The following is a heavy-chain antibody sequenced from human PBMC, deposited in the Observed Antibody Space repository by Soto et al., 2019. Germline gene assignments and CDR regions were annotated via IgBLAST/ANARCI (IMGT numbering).Heavy chain of an antibody. V-gene: IGHV1-46*01. D-gene: IGHD6-6*01. Sequence: GASVKVSCKASGYTFTSYYMHWVRQAPGQGLEWMGIINPSGGSTSYAQKFQGRVTMTRDTSTSTVYMELSSLRSEDTAVYYCARGRIAARTLLASSLWRWGQGTLVTVSS. J-gene: IGHJ4*02. CDR3: ARGRIAARTLLASSLWR. CDR2: INPSGGST. CDR1: GYTFTSYY.